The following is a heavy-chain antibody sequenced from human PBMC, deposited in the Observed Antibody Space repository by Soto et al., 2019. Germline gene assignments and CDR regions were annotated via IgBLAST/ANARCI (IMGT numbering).Heavy chain of an antibody. Sequence: QVQLVESGGGLVKPGGSLRLSCAASGFMFSDYYMSWIRQAPGKGLEWVSYISSGGSTKYYADSVKGRFTISRDNAKNVLFLQGRSGGAAGPAIYIRARGWGGVYDDVWGSYSQGAFDVWGQGTMVTVSS. CDR3: ARGWGGVYDDVWGSYSQGAFDV. CDR1: GFMFSDYY. V-gene: IGHV3-11*01. CDR2: ISSGGSTK. D-gene: IGHD3-16*01. J-gene: IGHJ3*01.